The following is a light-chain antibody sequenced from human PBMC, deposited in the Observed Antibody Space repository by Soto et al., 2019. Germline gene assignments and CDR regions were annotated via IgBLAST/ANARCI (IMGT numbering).Light chain of an antibody. CDR1: SGSVSASYY. CDR3: VLYMGSGISV. CDR2: STS. V-gene: IGLV8-61*01. J-gene: IGLJ2*01. Sequence: QTVVTQEPSFSVSPGGTVTLTCGLSSGSVSASYYPSWYQQTPGQAPRTLIYSTSTRSSGVPDRFSGSILGNKAALTTTGAQADDECDYYCVLYMGSGISVFGGGTKLTVL.